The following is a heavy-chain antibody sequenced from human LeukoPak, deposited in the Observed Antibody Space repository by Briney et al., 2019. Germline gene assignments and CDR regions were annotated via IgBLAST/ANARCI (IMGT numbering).Heavy chain of an antibody. CDR2: INHSGST. CDR3: ASMRKGVVPAAADY. V-gene: IGHV4-34*01. Sequence: SETLSLTCAVYGGSFSGYYWSWIRQPPGKGLEWIGEINHSGSTNYNPSPKSRVTISVDTSKNQFSLKLSSVTAADTAVYYCASMRKGVVPAAADYWGQGTLVTVSS. CDR1: GGSFSGYY. J-gene: IGHJ4*02. D-gene: IGHD2-2*01.